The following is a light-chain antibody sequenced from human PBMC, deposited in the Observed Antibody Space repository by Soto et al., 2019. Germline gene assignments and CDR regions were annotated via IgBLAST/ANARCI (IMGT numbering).Light chain of an antibody. V-gene: IGKV1-39*01. CDR2: AAS. J-gene: IGKJ4*01. Sequence: DIQMTQSPSSLSASVGERVTITCRASQSISSYLNLYQQKPGKAPKLLIYAASSLQSGVPSRFSGSGSGTDFTLTISSLQPEDFATYYCQQSYSTLLTFGGGTKVEIK. CDR1: QSISSY. CDR3: QQSYSTLLT.